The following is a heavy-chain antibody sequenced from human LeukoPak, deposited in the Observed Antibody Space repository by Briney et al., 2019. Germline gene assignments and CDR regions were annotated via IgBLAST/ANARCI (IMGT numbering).Heavy chain of an antibody. D-gene: IGHD6-19*01. CDR3: ARPRVAGSFDY. Sequence: ASMKVSCKTSGYTFTSYGISWVRQAPGQGLEWMGWISGYNANTNYGQKFQGRVTMTIDTSTTTVYMELRSLRSDDTAVYYCARPRVAGSFDYWGQGTLVIVSS. J-gene: IGHJ4*02. CDR1: GYTFTSYG. V-gene: IGHV1-18*01. CDR2: ISGYNANT.